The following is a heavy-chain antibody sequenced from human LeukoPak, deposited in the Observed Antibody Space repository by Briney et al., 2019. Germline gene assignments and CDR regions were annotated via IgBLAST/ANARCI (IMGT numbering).Heavy chain of an antibody. J-gene: IGHJ4*02. V-gene: IGHV3-23*01. CDR1: GFTFSSYA. CDR2: ISVSGGST. D-gene: IGHD1-14*01. Sequence: GGSLRLSCAASGFTFSSYAMSWVRQAPGKGLEWVSTISVSGGSTYYADSVKGWFTISRDNSKNTLYLQMNSLRAEDTAVYYCAKPSTITPPHYFDYWGQGTLVTVSS. CDR3: AKPSTITPPHYFDY.